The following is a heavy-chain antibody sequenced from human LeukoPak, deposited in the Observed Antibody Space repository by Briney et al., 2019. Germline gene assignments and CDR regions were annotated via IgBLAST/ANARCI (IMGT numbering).Heavy chain of an antibody. V-gene: IGHV3-7*01. CDR3: ARPLVYNSGGEAFDH. CDR2: IKQDGSEK. D-gene: IGHD3-10*01. CDR1: GFTFSRYW. J-gene: IGHJ4*02. Sequence: GGSLRLSFAASGFTFSRYWMSWVRQAPGKGLEWVANIKQDGSEKYYVDSVKGRFTISRDNAKNSLYLQMNSLRAEDTAVYYCARPLVYNSGGEAFDHWGQGTLVTVSS.